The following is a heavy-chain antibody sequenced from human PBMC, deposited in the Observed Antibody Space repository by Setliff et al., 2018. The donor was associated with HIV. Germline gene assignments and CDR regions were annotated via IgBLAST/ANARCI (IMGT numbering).Heavy chain of an antibody. V-gene: IGHV4-39*01. Sequence: PSETLSLTCTVSGGSITSSNYFWGWIRQPPGKGLEWIGSIYYRGTTYYNPSLKGRVTISVDTSNNQFSLRLSSVTAADTAVYYCARRQYISLTMIGGYFDFWGQGTLVTVSS. CDR3: ARRQYISLTMIGGYFDF. CDR2: IYYRGTT. CDR1: GGSITSSNYF. D-gene: IGHD3-22*01. J-gene: IGHJ4*02.